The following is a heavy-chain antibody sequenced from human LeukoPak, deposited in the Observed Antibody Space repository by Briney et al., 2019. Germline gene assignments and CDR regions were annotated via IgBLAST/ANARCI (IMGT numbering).Heavy chain of an antibody. CDR1: GFVVSSKY. V-gene: IGHV3-53*01. J-gene: IGHJ5*02. CDR3: VTDPPDSGWAFWS. CDR2: IYSGGST. Sequence: PGGSLRLSCAASGFVVSSKYMSWVRQAPGKGLEWVSVIYSGGSTYYAAPVEGRFTISRDNSKNTVYLQMNSLRVEDTAVYYCVTDPPDSGWAFWSWGQGALVTVSA. D-gene: IGHD6-25*01.